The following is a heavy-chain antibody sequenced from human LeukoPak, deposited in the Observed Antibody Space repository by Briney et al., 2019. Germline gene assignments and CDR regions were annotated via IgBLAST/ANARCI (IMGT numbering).Heavy chain of an antibody. D-gene: IGHD5-18*01. CDR2: INIDESTA. J-gene: IGHJ6*02. Sequence: PGGSLRLSCVASGFTFSNCWLHWVRQAPGKGLVWVSRINIDESTANYADSVKGRFTISRDNAKNTLYPQMNSLRAEDTAVYYCARNEYSSSGSGQVDVWGQGTTVTVSS. CDR1: GFTFSNCW. V-gene: IGHV3-74*01. CDR3: ARNEYSSSGSGQVDV.